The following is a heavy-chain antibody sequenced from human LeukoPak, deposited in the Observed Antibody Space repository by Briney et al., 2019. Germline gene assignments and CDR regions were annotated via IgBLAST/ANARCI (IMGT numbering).Heavy chain of an antibody. V-gene: IGHV4-61*01. J-gene: IGHJ4*02. D-gene: IGHD1-14*01. CDR1: GGSISSSSYY. Sequence: SETLSLTCTVSGGSISSSSYYWGWIRQPPGKGLQWIGYIYYSGNTNYNPSLKSRVTISVDTSNNQFSLKLSSVTAADTAVYYCARDHHGLDYWGQGTLVTVSS. CDR3: ARDHHGLDY. CDR2: IYYSGNT.